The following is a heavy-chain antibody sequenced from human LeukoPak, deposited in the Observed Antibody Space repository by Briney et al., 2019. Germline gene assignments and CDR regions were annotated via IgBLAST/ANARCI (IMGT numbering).Heavy chain of an antibody. CDR1: GGSFSGYY. J-gene: IGHJ4*02. CDR3: ARTGRRHGYNYGY. D-gene: IGHD5-24*01. Sequence: SETLSLTCAVYGGSFSGYYWSWIRQPPGNGLEWIGEINHSGSTNYNPSLKSRVTISVDTSKNQFSLKLSSVTAADTAVYYCARTGRRHGYNYGYWSQGTLVTASS. V-gene: IGHV4-34*01. CDR2: INHSGST.